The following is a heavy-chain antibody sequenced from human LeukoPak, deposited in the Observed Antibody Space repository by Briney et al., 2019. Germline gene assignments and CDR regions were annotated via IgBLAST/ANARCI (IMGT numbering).Heavy chain of an antibody. Sequence: GGSLRLSCAASGFSFNDYAMSWVRQAPGKGLEWVSVISGSGGRTSYADSVKGRFTISRDNSKNTLYLQMNSLRAEDTAVYYCAKDLWFGEFLHYWGQGTLVTVSS. V-gene: IGHV3-23*01. J-gene: IGHJ4*02. CDR1: GFSFNDYA. CDR3: AKDLWFGEFLHY. D-gene: IGHD3-10*01. CDR2: ISGSGGRT.